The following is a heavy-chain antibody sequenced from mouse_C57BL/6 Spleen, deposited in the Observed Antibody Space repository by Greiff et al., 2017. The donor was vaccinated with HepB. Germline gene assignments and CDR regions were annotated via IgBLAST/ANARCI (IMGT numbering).Heavy chain of an antibody. V-gene: IGHV1-72*01. CDR1: GYTFPSYW. Sequence: QVQLQQPGAELVKPGASVKLSCKASGYTFPSYWMHWVKQRPGRGLEWIGRIDPNSGGTKYNEKFKSKATLTVDKPSSTAYMQLSSLTSEDSAVYYCARPHYYGSSPHYYAMDYWGQGTSVTVSS. D-gene: IGHD1-1*01. J-gene: IGHJ4*01. CDR2: IDPNSGGT. CDR3: ARPHYYGSSPHYYAMDY.